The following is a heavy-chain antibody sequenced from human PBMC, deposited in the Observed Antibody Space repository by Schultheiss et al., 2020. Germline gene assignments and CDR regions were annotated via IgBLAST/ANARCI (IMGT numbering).Heavy chain of an antibody. CDR1: GFTFSSYG. CDR2: ISYDGSNK. D-gene: IGHD6-19*01. J-gene: IGHJ5*02. CDR3: ARERPPYSSGHNWFDP. V-gene: IGHV3-30*03. Sequence: GGSLRLSCAASGFTFSSYGMHWVRQAPGKGLEWVAVISYDGSNKYYADSVKGRFTISRDNSKNTLYLQMNSLRAEDTAVYYCARERPPYSSGHNWFDPWGQGTLVTLSS.